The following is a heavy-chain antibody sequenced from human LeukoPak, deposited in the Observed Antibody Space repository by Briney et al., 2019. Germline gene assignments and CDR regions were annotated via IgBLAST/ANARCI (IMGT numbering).Heavy chain of an antibody. CDR1: GFTFTNAW. V-gene: IGHV3-15*01. J-gene: IGHJ5*02. D-gene: IGHD1-26*01. Sequence: GGSLRLSCAASGFTFTNAWMSWVRQAPGKGLEWVGRIKTKTDGGTTDYGAPVKGRFTISRDDSKKTLYLQMNSLKTEDTAVYYCTTDSPFYSGRYSEVPWGQGTLVTVSS. CDR2: IKTKTDGGTT. CDR3: TTDSPFYSGRYSEVP.